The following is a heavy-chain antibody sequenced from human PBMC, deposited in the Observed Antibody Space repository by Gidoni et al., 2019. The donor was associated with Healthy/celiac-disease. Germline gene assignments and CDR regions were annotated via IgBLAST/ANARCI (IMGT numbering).Heavy chain of an antibody. CDR1: GGSISSGSYY. D-gene: IGHD5-18*01. J-gene: IGHJ4*02. V-gene: IGHV4-61*02. CDR2: IYTSGST. CDR3: ASGDSYGTGLDY. Sequence: QVQLQESGPGLVKPSQTLSLTCTVSGGSISSGSYYWSWIRQPAGKGLEWIGRIYTSGSTNYNPSLKSRVTISVDTSKNQFSLKLSSVTAADTAVYYCASGDSYGTGLDYWGQGTLVTVSS.